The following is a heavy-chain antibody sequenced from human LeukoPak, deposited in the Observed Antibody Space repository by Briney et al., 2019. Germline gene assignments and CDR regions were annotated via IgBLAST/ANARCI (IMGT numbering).Heavy chain of an antibody. CDR2: IYPGDSDT. CDR1: GYSFTSYW. D-gene: IGHD6-19*01. Sequence: GESLKISCKGSGYSFTSYWIGWVRQVPGKGLEWMGIIYPGDSDTRYSPSFQGQVTISADKSISTAYLQWSSLKASDTAMYYCARHIPAYSSGWYYFDYWGQGTLVTVSS. V-gene: IGHV5-51*01. CDR3: ARHIPAYSSGWYYFDY. J-gene: IGHJ4*02.